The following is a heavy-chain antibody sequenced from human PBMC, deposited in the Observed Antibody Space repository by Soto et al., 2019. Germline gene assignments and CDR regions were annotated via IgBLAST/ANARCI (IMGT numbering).Heavy chain of an antibody. CDR1: GYTFTSYY. CDR2: INPRGGST. CDR3: ARGYIVQQLQPFRY. Sequence: QVQLVQSGAEVKKPGASVKVSCKASGYTFTSYYMHWVRQSPGQGLEWMGIINPRGGSTRYAQKFQGRVTMTRDTSTSTVYMELSSLRSEDTAVYYCARGYIVQQLQPFRYWGQGTLVTVAS. D-gene: IGHD6-6*01. J-gene: IGHJ4*02. V-gene: IGHV1-46*01.